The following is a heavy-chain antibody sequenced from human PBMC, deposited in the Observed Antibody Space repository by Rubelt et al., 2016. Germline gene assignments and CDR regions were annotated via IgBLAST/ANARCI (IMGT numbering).Heavy chain of an antibody. V-gene: IGHV3-48*02. J-gene: IGHJ4*02. CDR3: ARDQWNSGSNFYLDY. D-gene: IGHD3-22*01. CDR2: ISVSSTTI. Sequence: GGLVQPGGSLRLSCAASGFAFSGYTMNWVRQAPGKGLEWISYISVSSTTIYYADSVKGRFTISRDNARNSLYLQMNSLRDEDTAVYYCARDQWNSGSNFYLDYWGQGTLVTVSS. CDR1: GFAFSGYT.